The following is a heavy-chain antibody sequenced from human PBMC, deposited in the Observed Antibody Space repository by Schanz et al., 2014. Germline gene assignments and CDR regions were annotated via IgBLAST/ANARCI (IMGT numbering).Heavy chain of an antibody. CDR2: IKKKTEGGTT. V-gene: IGHV3-15*01. CDR1: GFTFSKAW. D-gene: IGHD3-10*01. Sequence: EVQLVESGGCLVKPGGSLRLSCAASGFTFSKAWMSWVRQAPGKGLEWVGRIKKKTEGGTTDYAAPVKGRFTISRDDSKNTLYLQMNSLKTDDTAVYYCTQGPQGFGELDETPDAIVYWGQGTPVTVSP. J-gene: IGHJ4*02. CDR3: TQGPQGFGELDETPDAIVY.